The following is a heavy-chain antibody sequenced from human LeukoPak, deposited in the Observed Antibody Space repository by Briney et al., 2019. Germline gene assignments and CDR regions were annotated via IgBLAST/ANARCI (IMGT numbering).Heavy chain of an antibody. D-gene: IGHD3-22*01. V-gene: IGHV3-66*01. J-gene: IGHJ3*02. CDR2: IYSGGST. CDR3: ARDATSGSDDAFDI. Sequence: PGGSLRLSCAASGFTVSHNYMSWVRQAPGKGLEWVSVIYSGGSTNYADSVKGRFTISRDNSKNTLYLQMNSLRAEDTAVYYCARDATSGSDDAFDIWGQGTMVTVSS. CDR1: GFTVSHNY.